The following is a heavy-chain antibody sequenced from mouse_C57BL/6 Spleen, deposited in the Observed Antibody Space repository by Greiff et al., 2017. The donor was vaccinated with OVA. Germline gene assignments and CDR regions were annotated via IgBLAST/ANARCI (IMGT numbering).Heavy chain of an antibody. CDR1: GFTFNTYA. D-gene: IGHD1-1*01. J-gene: IGHJ1*03. V-gene: IGHV10-3*01. Sequence: EVQGVESGGGLVQPKGSLKLSCAASGFTFNTYAMHWVRQAPGKGLEWVARIRSKSSNYATYYADSVKDRFTISRDDSQSMLYLQMNNLKTEDTAMVHCVREADYYGSSHWYFDVWGTGTTVTVSS. CDR3: VREADYYGSSHWYFDV. CDR2: IRSKSSNYAT.